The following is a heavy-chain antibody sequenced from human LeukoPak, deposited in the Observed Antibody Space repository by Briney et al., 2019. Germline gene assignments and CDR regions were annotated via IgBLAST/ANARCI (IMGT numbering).Heavy chain of an antibody. V-gene: IGHV4-59*01. Sequence: SETLSLTCTVSGGSINTYFWSWIRQPPGKGLEWIGYIYYSGSTNYNPSLKSRVTISVDTSKNQFSLKLSSVTAADTAVYYCARGVSGGWYGDFQHWGQGTLVTVSS. J-gene: IGHJ1*01. D-gene: IGHD6-19*01. CDR3: ARGVSGGWYGDFQH. CDR2: IYYSGST. CDR1: GGSINTYF.